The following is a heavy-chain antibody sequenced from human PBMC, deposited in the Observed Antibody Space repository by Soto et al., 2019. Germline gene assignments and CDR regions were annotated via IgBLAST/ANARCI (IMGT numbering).Heavy chain of an antibody. CDR2: ISPFNGDT. V-gene: IGHV1-18*04. CDR3: ARVRGVVGATTDP. Sequence: ASVKVSCKASGYTFSSNSIHWVRQAPGQGLEWMGWISPFNGDTSYAQKFQGRVTMTTDTSTSTVFMELMSLRFDDTAVYYCARVRGVVGATTDPWGQGTLVTVSS. CDR1: GYTFSSNS. D-gene: IGHD1-26*01. J-gene: IGHJ5*02.